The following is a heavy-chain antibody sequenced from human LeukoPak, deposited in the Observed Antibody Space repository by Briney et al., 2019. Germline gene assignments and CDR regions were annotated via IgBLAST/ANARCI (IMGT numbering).Heavy chain of an antibody. Sequence: ASVKVSCTASGYTFTSYDINWVRQATGQGLEWMGWMNPNSGNTGYAQKFQGRVTMTRNTSISTAYMELSSLRSEDTAVYYCARDPVVVAASNGRENWFDPWGQETLVTVSS. CDR1: GYTFTSYD. J-gene: IGHJ5*02. CDR2: MNPNSGNT. V-gene: IGHV1-8*01. CDR3: ARDPVVVAASNGRENWFDP. D-gene: IGHD2-15*01.